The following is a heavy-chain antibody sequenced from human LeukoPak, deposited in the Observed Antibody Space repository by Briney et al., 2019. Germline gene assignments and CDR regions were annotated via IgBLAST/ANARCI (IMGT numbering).Heavy chain of an antibody. J-gene: IGHJ4*02. CDR2: ISAYNGNT. CDR1: GYTFTSYG. D-gene: IGHD1-26*01. V-gene: IGHV1-18*01. Sequence: GASVKVSCKASGYTFTSYGISWVRQAPGRGLEWMGWISAYNGNTNYAQKLQGRVTMTTDISTSTAYMELRSLRSDDTAVYYCARIEPVVGATTVDYWGQGTLVTVSS. CDR3: ARIEPVVGATTVDY.